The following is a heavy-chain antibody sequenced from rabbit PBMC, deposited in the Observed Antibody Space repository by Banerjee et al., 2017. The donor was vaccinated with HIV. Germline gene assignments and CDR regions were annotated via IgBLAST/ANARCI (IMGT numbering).Heavy chain of an antibody. V-gene: IGHV1S45*01. Sequence: QEQLEESGGDLVKPGASLTLTCTASGFSFSNYYYICWVRQAPGKGLELIACIYSGSGGNTYYASWAKGRFTISKTSSTTVTLQMTSLTAADTATYLCARDLGGSIGWNFDLWGPGTLVTVS. CDR2: IYSGSGGNT. CDR3: ARDLGGSIGWNFDL. J-gene: IGHJ4*01. CDR1: GFSFSNYYY. D-gene: IGHD1-1*01.